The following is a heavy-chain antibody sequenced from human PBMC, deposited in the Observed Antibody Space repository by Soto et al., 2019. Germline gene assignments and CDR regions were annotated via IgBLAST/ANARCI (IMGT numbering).Heavy chain of an antibody. CDR2: IIPIFGTA. J-gene: IGHJ4*02. CDR1: GGTFSSYA. V-gene: IGHV1-69*13. Sequence: ASVKVSCKASGGTFSSYAISWVRQAPGQGLEWMGGIIPIFGTANYAQKFQGRVTSTADESTSTAYMELSSLRSEDTAVYYCARGNPDIVVVPAAPNSMVRGVIITGFDYWGQGTLVTVSS. CDR3: ARGNPDIVVVPAAPNSMVRGVIITGFDY. D-gene: IGHD3-10*01.